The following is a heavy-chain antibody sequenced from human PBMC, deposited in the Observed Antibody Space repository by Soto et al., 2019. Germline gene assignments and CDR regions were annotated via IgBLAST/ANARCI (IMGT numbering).Heavy chain of an antibody. D-gene: IGHD1-26*01. J-gene: IGHJ4*02. CDR1: GGSISTVGHY. CDR3: ARAIGTLRSRNCDY. CDR2: IYHTGST. Sequence: PSETLSLTCSVSGGSISTVGHYWTWIRQPPGKGLEWIGSIYHTGSTYYSKSLRSRLTMSVDTSKSQFSLRLSSVTAADTAVYYCARAIGTLRSRNCDYWGQGSLVTVSS. V-gene: IGHV4-31*03.